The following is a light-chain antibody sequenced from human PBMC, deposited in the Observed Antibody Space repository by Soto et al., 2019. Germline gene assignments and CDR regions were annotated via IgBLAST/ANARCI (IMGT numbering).Light chain of an antibody. V-gene: IGKV3-20*01. CDR2: GAS. CDR1: QSVSSSY. Sequence: EIVLTQSPGTLSLSPGERATLSCRASQSVSSSYLAWYQQKPGQAPRLLIYGASSRATGIPDRFSGSGSGTDFTLTISRREPEDFAVYYCQQYRSSPRLTFGGGTKVEIK. J-gene: IGKJ4*01. CDR3: QQYRSSPRLT.